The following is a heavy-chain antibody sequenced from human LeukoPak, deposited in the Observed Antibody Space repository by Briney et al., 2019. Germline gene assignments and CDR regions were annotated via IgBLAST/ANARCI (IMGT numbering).Heavy chain of an antibody. CDR1: GYSFTGYY. CDR3: ARERGYCSSSTCYTSDAFDI. V-gene: IGHV1-2*02. J-gene: IGHJ3*02. Sequence: ASVKVSCKTSGYSFTGYYMHWVRQAPRHGLEWMGWINPNSGGTKYAQRFQGRVTMTRDTSISTAYMELSRLRSDDTAVYYCARERGYCSSSTCYTSDAFDIWGQGTMVTVSS. CDR2: INPNSGGT. D-gene: IGHD2-2*02.